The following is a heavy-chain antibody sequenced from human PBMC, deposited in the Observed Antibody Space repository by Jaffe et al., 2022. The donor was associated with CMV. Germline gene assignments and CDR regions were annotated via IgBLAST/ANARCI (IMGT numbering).Heavy chain of an antibody. V-gene: IGHV3-23*01. D-gene: IGHD5-12*01. Sequence: EVQLLESGGGLVQPGGSLRLSCAASGFTFSSYAMSWVRQAPGKGLEWVSAISGSGGSTYYADSVKGRFTISRDNSKNTLYLQMNSLRAEDTAVYYCAKDGDGYNPGAGNFDYWGQGTLVTVSS. CDR2: ISGSGGST. J-gene: IGHJ4*02. CDR3: AKDGDGYNPGAGNFDY. CDR1: GFTFSSYA.